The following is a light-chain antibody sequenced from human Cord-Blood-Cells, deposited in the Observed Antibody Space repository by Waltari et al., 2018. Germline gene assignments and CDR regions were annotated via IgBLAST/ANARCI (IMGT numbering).Light chain of an antibody. J-gene: IGKJ2*01. Sequence: VLTQSPATLSLSPADRATLSCRASQSVSSYLAWYQQTPGQAPRLLIYDASNRATGIPARFSGSGSGTDFTLTISSLEPEDFAVYYCQQRSNWLMYTFGQGTKLEIK. V-gene: IGKV3-11*01. CDR3: QQRSNWLMYT. CDR1: QSVSSY. CDR2: DAS.